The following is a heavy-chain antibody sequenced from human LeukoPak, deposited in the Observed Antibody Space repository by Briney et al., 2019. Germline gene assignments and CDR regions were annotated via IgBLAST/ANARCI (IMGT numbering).Heavy chain of an antibody. CDR3: ARSTKYYDSSGYPIYYFDY. Sequence: SETLSLTCTVSGVSISSGGYYWRWIRQHPGKGLEWIGYIYYSGSTYYNPSLKSRVTISVDTSKNQFSLKLSSVTAADTAVYYCARSTKYYDSSGYPIYYFDYWGQGTLVTVSS. V-gene: IGHV4-31*03. CDR2: IYYSGST. CDR1: GVSISSGGYY. D-gene: IGHD3-22*01. J-gene: IGHJ4*02.